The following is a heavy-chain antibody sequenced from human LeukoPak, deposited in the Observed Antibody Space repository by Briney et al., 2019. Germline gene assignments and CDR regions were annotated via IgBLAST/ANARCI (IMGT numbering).Heavy chain of an antibody. CDR1: GGSFSGYY. Sequence: PSETLSLTCAVYGGSFSGYYWSWIRQPPGKGLEWIGYIYYSGSTNYNPSLKSRVTISVDTSKNQFSLKLSSVTAADTAVYYCARGGFRAFDIWGQGTMVTVSS. CDR3: ARGGFRAFDI. CDR2: IYYSGST. D-gene: IGHD2/OR15-2a*01. J-gene: IGHJ3*02. V-gene: IGHV4-59*01.